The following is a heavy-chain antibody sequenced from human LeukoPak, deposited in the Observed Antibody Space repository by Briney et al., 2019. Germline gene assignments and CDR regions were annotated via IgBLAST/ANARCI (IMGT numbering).Heavy chain of an antibody. CDR1: GFTFSSYA. CDR3: VSFYETY. J-gene: IGHJ4*02. D-gene: IGHD2/OR15-2a*01. Sequence: GGSLRLSCAASGFTFSSYAMHWVRQAPGKGLEWVAVISYDGSETYYADSVKGRFTISKDNAKNTVYLQMNSLRAEDTAVYYCVSFYETYWGRGTLVTVSS. V-gene: IGHV3-30*04. CDR2: ISYDGSET.